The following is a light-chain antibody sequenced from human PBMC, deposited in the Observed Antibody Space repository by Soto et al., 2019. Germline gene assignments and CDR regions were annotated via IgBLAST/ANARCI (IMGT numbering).Light chain of an antibody. CDR3: AAWDDGLSGYYI. J-gene: IGLJ1*01. CDR2: ENN. V-gene: IGLV1-47*01. CDR1: PSNVGSNS. Sequence: QSVLTQPPSASATAGQRSTISCVGSPSNVGSNSVSWCQQFPGTAPNLLIYENNRRPSGVPDRFSGSKSGTSASLAISGLRSEDEADYYCAAWDDGLSGYYIFGTATKVTVL.